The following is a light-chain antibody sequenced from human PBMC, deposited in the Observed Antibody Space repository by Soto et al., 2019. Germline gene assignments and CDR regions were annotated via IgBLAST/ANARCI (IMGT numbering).Light chain of an antibody. Sequence: EIVLTQSPGTLSLSPGERATLSCRASQSVSSNFLAWYQQKFGQAPRLLIYGASSRATGIPDRFSGSGTGTDFTLTISRLEPEDVAVYYCQQYGSSPTFGQGTKVEIK. J-gene: IGKJ1*01. V-gene: IGKV3-20*01. CDR2: GAS. CDR1: QSVSSNF. CDR3: QQYGSSPT.